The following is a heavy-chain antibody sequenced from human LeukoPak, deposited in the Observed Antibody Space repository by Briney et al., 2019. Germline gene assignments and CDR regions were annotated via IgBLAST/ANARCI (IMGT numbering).Heavy chain of an antibody. D-gene: IGHD6-13*01. V-gene: IGHV1-18*01. Sequence: ASVKVSCKASGYTFTSYGISWVRQAPGQGLEWMGWISAYNGNTNYAQKLQGRVTMTPDTSTSTPYMELSSLRYGEAAVYYCARIRHSSSWYERDSNYYYYLDVWGKGATVTVSS. J-gene: IGHJ6*03. CDR1: GYTFTSYG. CDR2: ISAYNGNT. CDR3: ARIRHSSSWYERDSNYYYYLDV.